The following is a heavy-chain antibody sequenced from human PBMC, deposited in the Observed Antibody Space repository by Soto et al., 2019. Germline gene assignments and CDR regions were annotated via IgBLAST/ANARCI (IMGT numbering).Heavy chain of an antibody. J-gene: IGHJ5*02. CDR1: GGSITRSSYF. D-gene: IGHD6-25*01. V-gene: IGHV4-39*01. Sequence: SETLSLTCIVSGGSITRSSYFWGWVRQPPGKGLEWIGTIYFTGNAYYTPSLKSRLTMSIDTSKNEFSLRLNSVTAADTAVYYCAGQTFTIAAASYGRSNWFDPWGPGTRVTVSS. CDR3: AGQTFTIAAASYGRSNWFDP. CDR2: IYFTGNA.